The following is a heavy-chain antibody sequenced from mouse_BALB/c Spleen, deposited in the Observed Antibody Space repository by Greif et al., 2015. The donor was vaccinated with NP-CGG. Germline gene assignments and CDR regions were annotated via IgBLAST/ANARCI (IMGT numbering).Heavy chain of an antibody. Sequence: LKQSGSELVRPGASVKLSCKASGYTFTSYWMHWVKQRHGQGLEWIGNIYPGSGSTNYDEKFKSKGTLTVDTSSGTAYMHLSSLTSEDSAVYYCTGYDFAYWGQGTLVTVSA. V-gene: IGHV1S22*01. CDR3: TGYDFAY. CDR2: IYPGSGST. J-gene: IGHJ3*01. D-gene: IGHD2-14*01. CDR1: GYTFTSYW.